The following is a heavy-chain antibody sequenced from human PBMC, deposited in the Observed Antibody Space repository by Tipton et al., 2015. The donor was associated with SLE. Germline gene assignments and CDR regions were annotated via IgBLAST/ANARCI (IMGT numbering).Heavy chain of an antibody. J-gene: IGHJ4*02. Sequence: TLSLTCTVSGGSIRSSRHFWGWIRQPPGKGLEWIVVLYYSGNTYYNPSLKSQVTLSIDTSKNQFSLKMRSVTAADTAVYFCARGYCSDGVCYGFGFFDYWGQRNLVTVSS. CDR1: GGSIRSSRHF. CDR3: ARGYCSDGVCYGFGFFDY. V-gene: IGHV4-39*07. D-gene: IGHD2-8*01. CDR2: LYYSGNT.